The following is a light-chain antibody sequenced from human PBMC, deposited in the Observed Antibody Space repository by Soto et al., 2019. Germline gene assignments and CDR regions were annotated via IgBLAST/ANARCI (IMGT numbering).Light chain of an antibody. CDR3: TQRTHVPIT. J-gene: IGKJ5*01. CDR2: DVS. CDR1: QSLLYGDGKTY. Sequence: DIVVVTESPQSLFVTPGQPPSVSFTSSQSLLYGDGKTYLYWYLQRPGQPPQLLIYDVSNRFSGVPDRFSGSGSGTDFTLKISRVEAEDVGLYCCTQRTHVPITSAQRTRLEIK. V-gene: IGKV2D-29*01.